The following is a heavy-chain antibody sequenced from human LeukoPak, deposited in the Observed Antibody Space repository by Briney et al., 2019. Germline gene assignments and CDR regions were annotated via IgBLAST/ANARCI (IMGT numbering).Heavy chain of an antibody. D-gene: IGHD3/OR15-3a*01. V-gene: IGHV4-39*07. Sequence: KPSETLSLTCTVSGGSISSSNYYWGWICQPPGKGLEWIGSIYYSGSTYYNPSLKSRVTISVDTSKNQFSLKLSSVTAADTAVYYCASMDTSFDYWGQGTLVTVSS. CDR1: GGSISSSNYY. CDR3: ASMDTSFDY. J-gene: IGHJ4*02. CDR2: IYYSGST.